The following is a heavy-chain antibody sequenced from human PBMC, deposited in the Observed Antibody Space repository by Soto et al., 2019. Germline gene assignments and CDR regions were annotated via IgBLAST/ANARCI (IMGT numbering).Heavy chain of an antibody. CDR3: VRPLEIFGDLLPNWFDP. Sequence: SETLSLTCTVSGGSINSAGHSWGWVRQSPGKGLEWIGYSYHSGSSYYNPSLQSRVTISVDRSKAQFSLRLKSVTAADTAVYYCVRPLEIFGDLLPNWFDPWGQGTLVTVSS. CDR1: GGSINSAGHS. D-gene: IGHD3-10*01. CDR2: SYHSGSS. V-gene: IGHV4-30-2*06. J-gene: IGHJ5*02.